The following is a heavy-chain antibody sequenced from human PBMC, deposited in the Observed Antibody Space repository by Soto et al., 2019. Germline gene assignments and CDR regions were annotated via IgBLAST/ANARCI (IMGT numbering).Heavy chain of an antibody. CDR1: DDSISNYY. D-gene: IGHD6-19*01. V-gene: IGHV4-59*01. CDR2: FYNSGNT. Sequence: TLSQTCTVADDSISNYYWTWIRQPPGKGLEWIGCFYNSGNTNYNPSLKSRVTISVDTSNNQFSLRVNSVTAADTAVYYCASTKKWLAFDYWGQVALVTVSS. CDR3: ASTKKWLAFDY. J-gene: IGHJ4*02.